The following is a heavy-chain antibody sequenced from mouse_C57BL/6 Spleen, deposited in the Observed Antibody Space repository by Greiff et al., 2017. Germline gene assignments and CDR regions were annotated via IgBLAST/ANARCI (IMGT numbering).Heavy chain of an antibody. CDR1: GFTFSSYG. J-gene: IGHJ3*01. V-gene: IGHV5-6*02. Sequence: EVKLVESGGDLVKPGGSLKLSCAASGFTFSSYGMSWVRQTPDKRLEWVATISSGGSYTYYPDSVKGRVTISRDNAKNTLYLQMSSLKSEDTAMYYCARQGDGSRTWFAYWGQGTLVTVSA. CDR3: ARQGDGSRTWFAY. CDR2: ISSGGSYT. D-gene: IGHD1-1*01.